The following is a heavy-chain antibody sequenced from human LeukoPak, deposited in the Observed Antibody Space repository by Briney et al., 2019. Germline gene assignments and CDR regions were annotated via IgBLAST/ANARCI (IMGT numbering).Heavy chain of an antibody. CDR2: IYSGGST. CDR3: ARTSGSYSFDS. J-gene: IGHJ4*02. CDR1: GFTVSSSF. V-gene: IGHV3-53*01. Sequence: GGPLRLSCAASGFTVSSSFMSWVRQAPGKGLEWVSVIYSGGSTYYADSVKGRFTISRDNSKNTLYLQMNSLRAEDTAVYYCARTSGSYSFDSWGQGTLVTVSS. D-gene: IGHD1-26*01.